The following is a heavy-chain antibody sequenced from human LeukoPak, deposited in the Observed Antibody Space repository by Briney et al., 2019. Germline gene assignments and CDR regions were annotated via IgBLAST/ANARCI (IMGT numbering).Heavy chain of an antibody. V-gene: IGHV3-53*01. CDR1: GFTVSSNY. CDR2: IYSGGST. J-gene: IGHJ1*01. D-gene: IGHD3-3*01. CDR3: AKAGLRFLEWLS. Sequence: GGSLRLSCAASGFTVSSNYMSWVRQAPGKGLKWVSVIYSGGSTYYADSVKGRFTISRDNSKNTLYLQMNSLRAEDAAVYYCAKAGLRFLEWLSWGQGTLVTVSS.